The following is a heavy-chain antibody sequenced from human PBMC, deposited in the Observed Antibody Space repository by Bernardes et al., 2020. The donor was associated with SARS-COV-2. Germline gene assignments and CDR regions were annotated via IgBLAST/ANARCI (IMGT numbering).Heavy chain of an antibody. CDR3: ARFLRWPHYYFDY. J-gene: IGHJ4*02. CDR2: IYPGDSDT. CDR1: GYSFTSYW. Sequence: GQPVTVSCKGSGYSFTSYWIGWVRQMPGTGLEWMGIIYPGDSDTRYSPSFQGQVTISADKSISTAYLQWSSLKASDTAMYYCARFLRWPHYYFDYWGQGTLVPVSS. V-gene: IGHV5-51*01. D-gene: IGHD4-17*01.